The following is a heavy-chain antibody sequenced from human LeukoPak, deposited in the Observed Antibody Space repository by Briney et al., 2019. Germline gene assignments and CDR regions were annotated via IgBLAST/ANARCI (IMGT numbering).Heavy chain of an antibody. J-gene: IGHJ4*02. V-gene: IGHV1-2*06. CDR2: INPNSGGT. CDR1: GYTFTGYY. Sequence: GASVKVSCKASGYTFTGYYMHWVRQAPGQGLEWMGRINPNSGGTDYAQKFQGRVTMTRDTSISTAYMELSRLRSDDTAVYYCARDIFPMTTAENYFDYWGQGTLVTVSS. CDR3: ARDIFPMTTAENYFDY. D-gene: IGHD4-17*01.